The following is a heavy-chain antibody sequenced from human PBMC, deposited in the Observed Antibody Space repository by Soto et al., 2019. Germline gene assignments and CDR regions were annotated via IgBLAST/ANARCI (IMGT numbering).Heavy chain of an antibody. CDR2: ISAYNGNT. V-gene: IGHV1-18*01. D-gene: IGHD2-15*01. CDR3: ARVILVLGYCSGGSCYQYFDY. J-gene: IGHJ4*02. Sequence: ASVKVSCKASGYTFTSYGISWVRQAPGQGLEWMGWISAYNGNTNYAQKLQGRVTMTTDTSTSTAYMELRSLRSDDTAVYYCARVILVLGYCSGGSCYQYFDYWGQGTLVTVSS. CDR1: GYTFTSYG.